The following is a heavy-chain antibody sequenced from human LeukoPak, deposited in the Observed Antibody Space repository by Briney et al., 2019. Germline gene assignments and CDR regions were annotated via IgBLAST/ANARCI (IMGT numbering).Heavy chain of an antibody. V-gene: IGHV4-39*07. CDR1: GGSISSYY. J-gene: IGHJ4*02. Sequence: PSETLSLTCTVSGGSISSYYWGWIRQPPGKGLEWTGSLYYSGSTYYNPSLKSRDTISVDTSKNHFSLKLSSVTAADTAVYYCARGPACGGNALDYWGQGTLVTVSS. D-gene: IGHD4-23*01. CDR2: LYYSGST. CDR3: ARGPACGGNALDY.